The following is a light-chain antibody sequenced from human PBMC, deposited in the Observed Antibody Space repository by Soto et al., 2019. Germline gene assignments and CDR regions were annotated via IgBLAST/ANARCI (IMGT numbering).Light chain of an antibody. V-gene: IGKV3-20*01. CDR1: QSVSSSY. CDR3: QQYGSSLT. J-gene: IGKJ4*02. Sequence: EIVLTQSPGTLSLSPGERATLSCRASQSVSSSYLAWNQQKPGQAPRLLIYGASSRATGIPDRFSGSGSGTDFTLTISRLEPEDFAVYYCQQYGSSLTLGGGTKVDIK. CDR2: GAS.